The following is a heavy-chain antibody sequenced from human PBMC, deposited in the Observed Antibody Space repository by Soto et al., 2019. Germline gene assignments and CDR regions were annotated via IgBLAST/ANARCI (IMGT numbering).Heavy chain of an antibody. CDR2: IDTSSTKI. CDR3: ASHYDLWTGYLSPVDY. J-gene: IGHJ4*02. CDR1: GYTFSDYY. D-gene: IGHD3-3*01. Sequence: QVQLVESGGDLVKPGGSLILSCAASGYTFSDYYLSWIRQAPGKGLEWISYIDTSSTKIYYADSVRGRFTISRDNGKNSLFLEMNNLRVEDTAVYFCASHYDLWTGYLSPVDYWGRGTLVTVSS. V-gene: IGHV3-11*01.